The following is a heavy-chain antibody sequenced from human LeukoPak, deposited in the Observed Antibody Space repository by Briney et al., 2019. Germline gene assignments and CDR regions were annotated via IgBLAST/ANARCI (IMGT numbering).Heavy chain of an antibody. CDR3: AGRAQTTGWSFDY. J-gene: IGHJ4*02. CDR1: GGSISSYY. Sequence: SGTLSLTCIVSGGSISSYYWSWIRQPAGKGLEWIGQIHTSGSTNYNPSLKSRVAMSVDTSKIQFSLELSSVTAADTAVYYCAGRAQTTGWSFDYWGQGALVTVSS. CDR2: IHTSGST. D-gene: IGHD6-19*01. V-gene: IGHV4-4*07.